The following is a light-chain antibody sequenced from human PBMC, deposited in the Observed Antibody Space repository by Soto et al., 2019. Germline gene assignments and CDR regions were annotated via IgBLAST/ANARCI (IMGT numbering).Light chain of an antibody. CDR2: DVS. CDR3: QQRNDWQVT. CDR1: QTVDNY. Sequence: EIVLTHSPVTLSLSPCERATLSFRASQTVDNYLAWYQQKPGQAPRLLIYDVSNRATGIPARFSGSGSGTDFTLTISSLEPGDFAVYYCQQRNDWQVTFGQGTRLEIK. J-gene: IGKJ5*01. V-gene: IGKV3-11*01.